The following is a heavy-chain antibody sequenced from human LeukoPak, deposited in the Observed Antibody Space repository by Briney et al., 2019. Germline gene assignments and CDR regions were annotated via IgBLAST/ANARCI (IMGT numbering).Heavy chain of an antibody. CDR3: ARVEMATFPDY. D-gene: IGHD5-24*01. J-gene: IGHJ4*02. CDR1: GFTFSSYS. V-gene: IGHV3-21*01. CDR2: ISSSSSYI. Sequence: GGSLRLSCAASGFTFSSYSMNWVRQAPGKGLEWVSSISSSSSYIYYADSVKGRFTISRDNAKSSLYLQMNSLRAEDTAVYYCARVEMATFPDYWGQGTLVTVSS.